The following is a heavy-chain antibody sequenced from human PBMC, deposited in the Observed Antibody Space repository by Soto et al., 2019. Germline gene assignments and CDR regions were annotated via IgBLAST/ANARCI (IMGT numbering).Heavy chain of an antibody. CDR1: GFTFSSYA. J-gene: IGHJ3*02. Sequence: GGSLRLSCAASGFTFSSYAMHWVRQAPGKGLEYVSAISSNGGSTYYANSVKGRFTISRDNSKNTLYLQMGSLRAEDMAVYYCARDRAPYCTNGVCSDDAFDIWGQGTMVTVSS. D-gene: IGHD2-8*01. V-gene: IGHV3-64*01. CDR2: ISSNGGST. CDR3: ARDRAPYCTNGVCSDDAFDI.